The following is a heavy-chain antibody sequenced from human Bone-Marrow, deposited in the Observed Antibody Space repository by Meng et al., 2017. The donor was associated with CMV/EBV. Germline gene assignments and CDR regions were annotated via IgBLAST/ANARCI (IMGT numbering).Heavy chain of an antibody. CDR1: GFTFSSYW. V-gene: IGHV3-49*04. Sequence: GGSMRLSCAASGFTFSSYWMSWVSQAPGKGLEWVGFIRSKAYGGITEYAASVKGRFTISRDDSKSIAFLQMNSLKTEDTDVYYCTRAGWELHLDDWGQGTLVTVSS. CDR3: TRAGWELHLDD. CDR2: IRSKAYGGIT. J-gene: IGHJ4*02. D-gene: IGHD1-26*01.